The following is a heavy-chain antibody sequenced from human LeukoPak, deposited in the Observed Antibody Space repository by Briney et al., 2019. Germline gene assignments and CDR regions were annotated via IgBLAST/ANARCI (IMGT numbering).Heavy chain of an antibody. CDR3: AKRSPNLEMDV. Sequence: GGSLRLSCAASGFTFDDYSMHWVRQAPGKGLEWVAVISYDGSNKYYADSVKGRFTISRDNSKNTLSLQMNSLRAEDTAVYYCAKRSPNLEMDVWGQGTTVTVSS. J-gene: IGHJ6*02. D-gene: IGHD3-3*01. CDR1: GFTFDDYS. CDR2: ISYDGSNK. V-gene: IGHV3-30*18.